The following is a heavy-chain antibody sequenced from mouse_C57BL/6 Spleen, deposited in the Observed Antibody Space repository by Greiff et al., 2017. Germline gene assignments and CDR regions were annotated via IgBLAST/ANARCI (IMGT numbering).Heavy chain of an antibody. D-gene: IGHD2-4*01. CDR3: ARHYDSWYFDV. CDR1: GYTFTDYY. Sequence: VQLQQSGPELVKPGASVKISCKASGYTFTDYYMNWVKQSHGKSLEWIGDINPNNGGTSYNQKFKGKATLTVDKSSSTAYMELRSLTSEDSAVYYCARHYDSWYFDVWGTGTTVTVSS. V-gene: IGHV1-26*01. CDR2: INPNNGGT. J-gene: IGHJ1*03.